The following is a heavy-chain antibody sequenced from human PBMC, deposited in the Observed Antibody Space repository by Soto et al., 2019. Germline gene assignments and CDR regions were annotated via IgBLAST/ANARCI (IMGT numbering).Heavy chain of an antibody. CDR1: GYTFSSYS. J-gene: IGHJ4*02. V-gene: IGHV1-18*01. Sequence: QIQMVQSGAEVKQPGASVKISCKTSGYTFSSYSINWVRQAPGHGLEWMAWISTNSGNTHYAERVQGRVTVTLDKSARKEFMEMWGLTSDDTAVYFCVRDNRYYDFWGQGTLVTVSS. CDR2: ISTNSGNT. CDR3: VRDNRYYDF.